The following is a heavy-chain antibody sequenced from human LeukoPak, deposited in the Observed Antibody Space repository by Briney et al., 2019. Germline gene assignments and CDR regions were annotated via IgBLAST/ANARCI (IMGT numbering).Heavy chain of an antibody. CDR3: APVAAAGIFRGLGY. J-gene: IGHJ4*02. Sequence: GGSLRLSCAASGFTFSSYDMHWVRQAPGKGLEWVTFMQYDGSIEYYADSVKGRLTISRDNSKNTLYLQMNSLRAEDTAVYYCAPVAAAGIFRGLGYWGQGTLVTVSS. V-gene: IGHV3-30*02. CDR2: MQYDGSIE. D-gene: IGHD6-13*01. CDR1: GFTFSSYD.